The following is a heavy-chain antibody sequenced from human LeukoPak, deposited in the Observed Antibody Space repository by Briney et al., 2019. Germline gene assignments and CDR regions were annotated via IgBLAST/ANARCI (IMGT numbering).Heavy chain of an antibody. CDR2: ISSSSSYI. V-gene: IGHV3-21*01. J-gene: IGHJ4*02. Sequence: GGSLRLSCAASGFTFSDYYMSWVRQAPGKGLEWVSSISSSSSYIYYADSVKGRFTISRDNAKNSLYLQMNSLRAEDTAVYYCARGGIAAPFDYWGQGTLVTVSS. CDR3: ARGGIAAPFDY. CDR1: GFTFSDYY. D-gene: IGHD6-13*01.